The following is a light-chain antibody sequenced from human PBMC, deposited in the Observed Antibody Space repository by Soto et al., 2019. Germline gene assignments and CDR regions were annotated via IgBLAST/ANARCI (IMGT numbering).Light chain of an antibody. V-gene: IGKV3-20*01. CDR3: QQYGSSLFT. CDR1: QSVSSKY. J-gene: IGKJ3*01. CDR2: GTS. Sequence: DIVLTQSPGTLSLSPGERATLSRRASQSVSSKYLAWYQQKPGQAPRVLIYGTSIRASGVPERFSGGGPGTDFTLTITRLEPEDFAVYYCQQYGSSLFTFGPGTKVDIK.